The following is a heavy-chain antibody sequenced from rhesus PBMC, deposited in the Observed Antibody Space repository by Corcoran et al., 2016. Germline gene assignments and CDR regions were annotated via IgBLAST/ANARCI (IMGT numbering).Heavy chain of an antibody. V-gene: IGHV4-127*01. CDR1: GYSISSGYG. D-gene: IGHD3-3*01. CDR3: ARGHLQYLDWLPYDY. Sequence: QVQLQESGPGLVTPSETLSLTCAVSGYSISSGYGWSWIRHPPGTGLEWIGYIGGSSGSRNYNPSLKRRVTMSKDTSKNQFSLKLSSVTAADTAVYYCARGHLQYLDWLPYDYWGQGVLVTVSS. CDR2: IGGSSGSR. J-gene: IGHJ4*01.